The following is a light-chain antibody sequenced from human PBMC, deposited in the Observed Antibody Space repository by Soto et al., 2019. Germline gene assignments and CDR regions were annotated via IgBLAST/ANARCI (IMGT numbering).Light chain of an antibody. J-gene: IGLJ1*01. Sequence: QSVLTQPPSVSGAPGQWVTISCTGTNSNIGSDYGVHWYQQFPGTAPKLLIYGNSNRPSGVPDRFSGSKSGTSASLAITGLQAEDEADYYCQSYDRSLRACVFGTGTKLTVL. V-gene: IGLV1-40*01. CDR3: QSYDRSLRACV. CDR1: NSNIGSDYG. CDR2: GNS.